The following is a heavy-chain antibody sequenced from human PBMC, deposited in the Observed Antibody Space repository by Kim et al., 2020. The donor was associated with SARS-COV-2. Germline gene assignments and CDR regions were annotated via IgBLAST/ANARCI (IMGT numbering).Heavy chain of an antibody. D-gene: IGHD3-3*01. J-gene: IGHJ2*01. CDR2: ISTSGATI. V-gene: IGHV3-11*01. Sequence: GGSLRLSCAASGFTFTDYYMSWVRQAPGKGLECLASISTSGATIYYTDSVKGRFTISRDNAKNSLYLQLNSLRAEDTAVYYCATFRFSWNPRGYIDLWGRGSLVAASS. CDR1: GFTFTDYY. CDR3: ATFRFSWNPRGYIDL.